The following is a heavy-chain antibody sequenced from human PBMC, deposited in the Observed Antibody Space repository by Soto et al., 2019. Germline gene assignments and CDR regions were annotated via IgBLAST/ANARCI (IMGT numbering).Heavy chain of an antibody. D-gene: IGHD2-2*01. CDR3: ARDYCSSTSCFIGMDV. Sequence: APVKVSCKASGYTFTGYYMHWVRQAPGQGLEWMGWINPNSGGTNYAQKFQGRVTMTRDTSISTAYMELSRLRSDDTAVYYCARDYCSSTSCFIGMDVWGQGTTVTVSS. J-gene: IGHJ6*02. CDR2: INPNSGGT. CDR1: GYTFTGYY. V-gene: IGHV1-2*02.